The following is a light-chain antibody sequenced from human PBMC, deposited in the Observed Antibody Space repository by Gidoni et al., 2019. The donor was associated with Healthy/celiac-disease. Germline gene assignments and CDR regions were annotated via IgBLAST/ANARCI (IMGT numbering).Light chain of an antibody. J-gene: IGKJ4*01. V-gene: IGKV3-20*01. CDR3: QHFGN. CDR2: GAS. Sequence: EILLTPSPGTLSLSPGQSATLSCRASQSISSSQLPWYQQKPGQAPRPLMYGASSRATGIPDRFSGSGSGTDFTLTISRLEPEDFAVYYCQHFGNFGGGTKVE. CDR1: QSISSSQ.